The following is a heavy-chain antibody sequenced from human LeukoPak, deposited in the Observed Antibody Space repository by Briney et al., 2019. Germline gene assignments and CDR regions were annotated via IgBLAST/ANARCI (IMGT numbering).Heavy chain of an antibody. V-gene: IGHV5-51*01. D-gene: IGHD3-3*01. CDR1: GCSFTSYW. CDR2: IYPGDSDT. CDR3: ARLSADDYDFWSGYLNAFDI. J-gene: IGHJ3*02. Sequence: GESLKISSKGSGCSFTSYWVGWVRQMRVKGLEWMGIIYPGDSDTRYSPSFQGQVTISADKSISTAYLQWSSLKASDTAMYYCARLSADDYDFWSGYLNAFDIWGQGTMVTVSS.